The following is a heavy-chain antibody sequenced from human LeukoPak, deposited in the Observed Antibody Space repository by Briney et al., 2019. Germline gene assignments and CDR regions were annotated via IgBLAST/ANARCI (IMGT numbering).Heavy chain of an antibody. D-gene: IGHD4-11*01. CDR2: IYPNGNT. CDR3: ARGLPVFV. J-gene: IGHJ3*01. V-gene: IGHV3-66*01. Sequence: GGSLRLSCVVSGVSVSTSYMSWVRQAPGKGLEWVSVIYPNGNTYLADSVKGRFTTSRDNSKNTLYLQMNSLGAEDTAVYYCARGLPVFVWGQGTVVTVSS. CDR1: GVSVSTSY.